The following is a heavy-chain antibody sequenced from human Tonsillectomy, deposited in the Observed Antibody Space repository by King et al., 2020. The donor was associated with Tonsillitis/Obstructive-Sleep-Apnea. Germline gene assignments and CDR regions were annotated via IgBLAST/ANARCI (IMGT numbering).Heavy chain of an antibody. CDR1: GFTFGTAG. CDR2: IKSKTEGGTT. J-gene: IGHJ4*02. CDR3: TTDGPWGYGDPQWDY. D-gene: IGHD4-17*01. V-gene: IGHV3-15*07. Sequence: VQLVESGGGLVKPGGSLRLSCPPSGFTFGTAGMNWVRQAPGKGLDWVGGIKSKTEGGTTNYDEPVKARFTISRDDLKNTLYLQMNSLKTEDTAVYYCTTDGPWGYGDPQWDYWGQGTLVTVSS.